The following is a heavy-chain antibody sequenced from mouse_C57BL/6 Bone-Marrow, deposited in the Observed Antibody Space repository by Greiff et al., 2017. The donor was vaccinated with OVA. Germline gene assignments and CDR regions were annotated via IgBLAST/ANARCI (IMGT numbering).Heavy chain of an antibody. CDR3: ARRVTTGAMDY. Sequence: VQLQQPGAELVKPGASVKMSCTASGYTFTSYWITWVKQRPGQGLEWIGDIYPGSGSTNSNEKFKSKATLTVDTSSSTAYMQLSSLTSEDSAVYYCARRVTTGAMDYWGQGTSVTVSS. J-gene: IGHJ4*01. CDR2: IYPGSGST. V-gene: IGHV1-55*01. D-gene: IGHD1-1*01. CDR1: GYTFTSYW.